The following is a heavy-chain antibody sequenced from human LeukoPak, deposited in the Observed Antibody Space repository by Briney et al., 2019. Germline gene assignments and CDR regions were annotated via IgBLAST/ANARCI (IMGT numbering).Heavy chain of an antibody. V-gene: IGHV3-23*01. CDR1: GFTFSSYA. CDR2: ISSGGGST. CDR3: ASPLGYCSSTSCQFDY. J-gene: IGHJ4*02. D-gene: IGHD2-2*01. Sequence: GSLRLSCAASGFTFSSYAMSWVRPAPGKGLEWVSAISSGGGSTYYADSVKGRFTISRDNSKNTLYLQMNSLRAEDTAVYYCASPLGYCSSTSCQFDYWGQGTLVTVSS.